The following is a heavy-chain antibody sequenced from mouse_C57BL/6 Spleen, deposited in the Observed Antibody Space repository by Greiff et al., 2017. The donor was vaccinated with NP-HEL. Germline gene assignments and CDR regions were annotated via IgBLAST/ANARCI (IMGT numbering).Heavy chain of an antibody. J-gene: IGHJ2*01. D-gene: IGHD2-3*01. V-gene: IGHV1-69*01. CDR3: ARSNGYSHYFDY. Sequence: VQLQQPGAELVMPGASVKLSCKASGYTFTSYWMHWVKQRPGQGLEWIGEIDPSDSYTNYNQKFKGKSTLTVDKSSSTAYMQLSSLTSEDSAVYYCARSNGYSHYFDYWGQGTTLTVSS. CDR1: GYTFTSYW. CDR2: IDPSDSYT.